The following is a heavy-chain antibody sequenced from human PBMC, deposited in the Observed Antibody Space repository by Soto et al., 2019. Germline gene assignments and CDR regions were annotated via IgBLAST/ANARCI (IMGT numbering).Heavy chain of an antibody. CDR3: ASSPAATDDDAFDI. V-gene: IGHV3-74*01. CDR2: INSDGSST. CDR1: GFTFSSYW. J-gene: IGHJ3*02. D-gene: IGHD2-2*01. Sequence: GGSLRLSCAASGFTFSSYWMHWVRQAPGKGLVWVSRINSDGSSTSYADSVKGRFTISRDNAKNTLYLQMNSLRAEDTAVYYCASSPAATDDDAFDIWGQGTMVTVSS.